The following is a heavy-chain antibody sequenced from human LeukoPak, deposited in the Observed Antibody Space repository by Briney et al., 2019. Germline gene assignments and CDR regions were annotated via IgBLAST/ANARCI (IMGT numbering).Heavy chain of an antibody. Sequence: GGSLRLSCAASGFSFSSYWMHWVRQAPGKGLVWVSRIKNDGSSVKYADSVKGRLTISRDNANKTLFPHLNSLRADDTAIYYCAREHALAQYFDSWGQGTLVTVAS. CDR2: IKNDGSSV. CDR1: GFSFSSYW. CDR3: AREHALAQYFDS. J-gene: IGHJ4*02. V-gene: IGHV3-74*03. D-gene: IGHD2-2*01.